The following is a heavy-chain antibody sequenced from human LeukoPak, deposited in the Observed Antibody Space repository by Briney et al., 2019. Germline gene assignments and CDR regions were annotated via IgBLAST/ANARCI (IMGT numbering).Heavy chain of an antibody. CDR2: INPNSGGT. CDR1: GYTFTVYY. D-gene: IGHD1-26*01. Sequence: ASVTVSCKASGYTFTVYYMHWVRQDPGQELEWMGRINPNSGGTNYAQKFQGRVIMTTDTPISTPYMELIRLRSDATAVFYCARSKKWELAENYFDYWGQGTLVTVSS. J-gene: IGHJ4*02. CDR3: ARSKKWELAENYFDY. V-gene: IGHV1-2*06.